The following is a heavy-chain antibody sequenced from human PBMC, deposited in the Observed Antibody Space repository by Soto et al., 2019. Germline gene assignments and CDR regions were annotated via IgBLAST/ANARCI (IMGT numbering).Heavy chain of an antibody. J-gene: IGHJ5*02. V-gene: IGHV4-30-4*01. CDR3: AGCRDFWSGYCNWFDP. Sequence: QAQLQESGPGLVKPSQTLSLTCTVSGGSISSGDYYWSWIRQPPGKGLEWIGYIYYSGSTYYNPSLKSRVTISVDTSKNQFSLKLSSVTAADTAVYYCAGCRDFWSGYCNWFDPWGQGTLVTVSS. CDR1: GGSISSGDYY. CDR2: IYYSGST. D-gene: IGHD3-3*01.